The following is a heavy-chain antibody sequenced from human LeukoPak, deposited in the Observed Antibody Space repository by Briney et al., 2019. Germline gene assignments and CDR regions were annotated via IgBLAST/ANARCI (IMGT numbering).Heavy chain of an antibody. J-gene: IGHJ3*02. CDR2: IIPIFGTA. CDR1: GGTFSSYA. CDR3: ARDYYDSSGYYAFDI. D-gene: IGHD3-22*01. Sequence: SVKVSCKASGGTFSSYAISWVRQAPGQGLEWMGRIIPIFGTANYAQEFQGRVTITTDESTSTAYMELSSLRSEDTAVYYCARDYYDSSGYYAFDIWGQGTMVAVSS. V-gene: IGHV1-69*05.